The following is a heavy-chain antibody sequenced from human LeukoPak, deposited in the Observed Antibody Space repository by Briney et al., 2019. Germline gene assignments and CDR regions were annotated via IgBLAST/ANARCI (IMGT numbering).Heavy chain of an antibody. J-gene: IGHJ5*02. CDR2: MYYSGGDT. Sequence: SETLSLTCTAFGGSISGYYWSWLRQPPGKGLEWIAYMYYSGGDTDYNPSLNSRVAISVDTSTNQVSLKLRSVTAADTAVYYCARGHYGFDPWGQGILVTVSS. D-gene: IGHD3-16*01. V-gene: IGHV4-59*08. CDR3: ARGHYGFDP. CDR1: GGSISGYY.